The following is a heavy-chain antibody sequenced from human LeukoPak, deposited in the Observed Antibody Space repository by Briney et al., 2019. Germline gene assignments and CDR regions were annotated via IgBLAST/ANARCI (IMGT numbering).Heavy chain of an antibody. CDR3: AKGLFSAYDKYLDS. J-gene: IGHJ4*02. D-gene: IGHD5-12*01. CDR2: ISDTGRDI. CDR1: GFAFESFT. Sequence: GGSLRLSCAGSGFAFESFTMAWVRQAPGKGLEWVSLISDTGRDINYADSVRGRFTISRDNTKNSLFLQMDSLRVEDTAIYYCAKGLFSAYDKYLDSWGQGTLVTVSS. V-gene: IGHV3-21*04.